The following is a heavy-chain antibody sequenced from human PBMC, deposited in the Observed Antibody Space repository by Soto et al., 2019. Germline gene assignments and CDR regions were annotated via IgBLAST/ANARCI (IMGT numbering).Heavy chain of an antibody. Sequence: SETLSLTCAVYGGSFSGYYWSWIRQPPGKGLEWIGEINHSGSTNYNPSLKSRVTISVDTSKNQFSLKLSSVTAADTAVYYCARGKGRARYFYYWGQGTLVTVSS. J-gene: IGHJ4*02. CDR2: INHSGST. V-gene: IGHV4-34*01. CDR3: ARGKGRARYFYY. CDR1: GGSFSGYY.